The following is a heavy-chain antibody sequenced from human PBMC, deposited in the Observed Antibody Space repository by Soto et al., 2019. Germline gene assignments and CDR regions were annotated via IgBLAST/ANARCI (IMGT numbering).Heavy chain of an antibody. J-gene: IGHJ5*02. CDR2: IYYSGST. Sequence: QVQLQESGPGLVKPSQTLSLTCTVSGGSISSGGYYWTRIGQHPGKGLEWIGYIYYSGSTYYNPSLKSRVTISLDTSKNQSSLQLSAVTAADTAVYYCARSVFPCGQGTLVTVSS. CDR3: ARSVFP. CDR1: GGSISSGGYY. V-gene: IGHV4-31*03.